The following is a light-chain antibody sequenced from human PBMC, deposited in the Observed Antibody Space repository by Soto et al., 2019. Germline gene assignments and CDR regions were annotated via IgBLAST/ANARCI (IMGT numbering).Light chain of an antibody. V-gene: IGLV3-21*02. CDR2: DDR. Sequence: SYELTQPPSVSVAPGQTARITCGGNNIGRKSVHWYQQTPGQAPVLVVYDDRDRPSGIPERFSGSNSGNTATLTISRVEAGDEADYYCQVWDSSIEHVVFGGGTKLTVL. CDR1: NIGRKS. CDR3: QVWDSSIEHVV. J-gene: IGLJ2*01.